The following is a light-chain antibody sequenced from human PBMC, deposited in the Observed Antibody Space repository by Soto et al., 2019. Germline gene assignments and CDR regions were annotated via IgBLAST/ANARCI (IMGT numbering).Light chain of an antibody. CDR2: GAS. J-gene: IGKJ4*01. Sequence: EIVMTQSPANLSVSPGERATLSCRASQSVNIYLAWYQQKPGQAPRLLIFGASYRATGIPARFSGSGSGTEFNLTISSLQSEDFAVYFCQQYDDWLRLTFGGGTKVDIK. CDR1: QSVNIY. V-gene: IGKV3D-15*01. CDR3: QQYDDWLRLT.